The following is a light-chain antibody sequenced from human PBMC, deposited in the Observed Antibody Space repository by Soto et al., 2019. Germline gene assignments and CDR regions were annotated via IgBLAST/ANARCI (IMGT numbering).Light chain of an antibody. CDR1: RGINSA. V-gene: IGKV1-13*02. J-gene: IGKJ5*01. CDR3: QQLKSYPFT. Sequence: AIQLTQSPSSLSASVGDSVSITCRASRGINSALAWYQHKPGKSPRLLIYDASSLQSGVPSRFRGSESGTECTLTISGLQPEDFATYFCQQLKSYPFTFGQGTRLE. CDR2: DAS.